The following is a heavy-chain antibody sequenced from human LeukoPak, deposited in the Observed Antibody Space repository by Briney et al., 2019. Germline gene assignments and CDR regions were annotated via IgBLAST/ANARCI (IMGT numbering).Heavy chain of an antibody. Sequence: ASVKVSCKASGYTFTNYDINWVRQATGQGLEWMGWINPNSGGTNYAQKFQGRVTMTRDTSISTAYMELSRLRSDDTAVYYCAREFGMEGWFDPWGQGTLVTVSS. J-gene: IGHJ5*02. CDR2: INPNSGGT. D-gene: IGHD3-16*01. V-gene: IGHV1-2*02. CDR1: GYTFTNYD. CDR3: AREFGMEGWFDP.